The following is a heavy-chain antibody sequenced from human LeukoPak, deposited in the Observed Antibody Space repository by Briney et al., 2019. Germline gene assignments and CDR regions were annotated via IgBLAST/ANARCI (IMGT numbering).Heavy chain of an antibody. V-gene: IGHV4-39*01. CDR1: GGSISSSSYY. D-gene: IGHD5-12*01. J-gene: IGHJ4*02. CDR2: IYYSGST. CDR3: ANSGYDYHFDY. Sequence: SETLSLTXTVSGGSISSSSYYWGWIRQPPGEGLEWIGSIYYSGSTYYNPSLKSRVTISVDTSRNQFSLKLSSVTAADTAVCYCANSGYDYHFDYWGQGTLVTVSS.